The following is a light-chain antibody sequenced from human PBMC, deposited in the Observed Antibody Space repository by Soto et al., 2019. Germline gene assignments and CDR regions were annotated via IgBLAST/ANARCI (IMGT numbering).Light chain of an antibody. CDR2: AAS. CDR1: QDINTW. J-gene: IGKJ5*01. CDR3: QQADSFPIT. V-gene: IGKV1-12*01. Sequence: DIQMTQSPSSMSASIGDRVTITCRASQDINTWLAWYQKKPGEAPRVLIYAASSLQSGVPSRFSGSGSGTDFTLTISSLQPDDFATYYCQQADSFPITFGQGTRLEIK.